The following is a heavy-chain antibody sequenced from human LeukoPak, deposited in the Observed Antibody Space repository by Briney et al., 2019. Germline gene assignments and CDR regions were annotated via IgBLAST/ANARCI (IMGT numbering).Heavy chain of an antibody. D-gene: IGHD4-17*01. J-gene: IGHJ4*02. CDR3: ARGRDYGRLDN. V-gene: IGHV3-66*01. Sequence: GGSLRLSRAASGFTVSSNYMTWVRQAPGKGLEWVSSIYSGGSTYYAESVKGRFTISRDNSESTLYLQMNSLRAEDTAVYYCARGRDYGRLDNWGQGILVTVSS. CDR1: GFTVSSNY. CDR2: IYSGGST.